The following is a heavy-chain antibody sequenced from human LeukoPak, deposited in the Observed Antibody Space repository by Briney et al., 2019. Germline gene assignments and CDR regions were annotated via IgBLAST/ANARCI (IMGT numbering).Heavy chain of an antibody. CDR1: GYTFTSYY. Sequence: ASVKVSCKASGYTFTSYYMHWVRQAPGQGLEWMGIINPSGGSTIYAQKFQGRVTMTEDTSTDTAYMELSSLRSEDTAVYYCAMGPRYGSGSYYRYYYYGMDVWGQGTTVTVSS. D-gene: IGHD3-10*01. J-gene: IGHJ6*02. CDR3: AMGPRYGSGSYYRYYYYGMDV. CDR2: INPSGGST. V-gene: IGHV1-46*01.